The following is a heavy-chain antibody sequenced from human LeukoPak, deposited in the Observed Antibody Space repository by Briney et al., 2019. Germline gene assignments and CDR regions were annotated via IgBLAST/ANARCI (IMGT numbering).Heavy chain of an antibody. CDR1: GGSFSGYY. CDR2: INHSGST. J-gene: IGHJ6*02. V-gene: IGHV4-34*01. CDR3: ARGGITIHLYYYYGMDV. Sequence: SETLSLTCAVYGGSFSGYYWSWIRQPPGKGLEWIGEINHSGSTNYNPSLKSRVTISVDTSKNQFSLKLSPVTAADTAVYYCARGGITIHLYYYYGMDVWGQGTTVTVSS. D-gene: IGHD3-3*01.